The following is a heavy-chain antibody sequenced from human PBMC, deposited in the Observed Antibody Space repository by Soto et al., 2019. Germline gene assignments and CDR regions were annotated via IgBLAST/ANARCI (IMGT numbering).Heavy chain of an antibody. V-gene: IGHV1-69*06. CDR1: GGTFSSYA. Sequence: QVQLVQSGAEVKKPGSSVKVSCKASGGTFSSYAISWVRQAPGQGLEWMGGIIPIFGTANYAQKFQGRVTITAGKSTSTAYMELSSLRSEDTAVYYCARTGSIAAAGYYYYGMDVWGQGTTVPVSS. J-gene: IGHJ6*02. CDR3: ARTGSIAAAGYYYYGMDV. CDR2: IIPIFGTA. D-gene: IGHD6-13*01.